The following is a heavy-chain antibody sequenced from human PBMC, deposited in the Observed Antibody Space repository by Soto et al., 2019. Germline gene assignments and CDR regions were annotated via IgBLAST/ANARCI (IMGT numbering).Heavy chain of an antibody. Sequence: SETLSLTCAVYGGSFIGYHWSWIRQPPGKGLEWIGEINHSGSSNYNPSLKSRVTISLDRSKNQFSLKLSSVTAADTAVYFCASGGTSDFWSGYSPLYYFDYWGQGTLVTVSS. CDR2: INHSGSS. J-gene: IGHJ4*02. CDR1: GGSFIGYH. CDR3: ASGGTSDFWSGYSPLYYFDY. V-gene: IGHV4-34*01. D-gene: IGHD3-3*01.